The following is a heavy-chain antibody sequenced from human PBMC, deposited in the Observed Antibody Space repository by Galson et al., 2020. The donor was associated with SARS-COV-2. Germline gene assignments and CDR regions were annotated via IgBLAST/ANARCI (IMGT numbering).Heavy chain of an antibody. Sequence: GESLKISCAASGFNSGGYNMVWVRQAPGKGLEWVSSISPSRNYIYHADSVKGRFTISRDNAKKSLYLQINSLRVEDTAVYYCVRDLSWYTTFDIWGQGTMVTVSS. V-gene: IGHV3-21*01. CDR1: GFNSGGYN. J-gene: IGHJ3*02. CDR2: ISPSRNYI. D-gene: IGHD6-13*01. CDR3: VRDLSWYTTFDI.